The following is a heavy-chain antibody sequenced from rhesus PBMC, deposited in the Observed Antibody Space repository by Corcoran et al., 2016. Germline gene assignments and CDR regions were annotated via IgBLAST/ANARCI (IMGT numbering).Heavy chain of an antibody. V-gene: IGHV1-200*01. J-gene: IGHJ4*01. CDR3: TRGVAGTQYYFDF. CDR2: NTPSNRKT. CDR1: GYTFTSSY. D-gene: IGHD1-20*01. Sequence: QVQLVQSGAEVKKPGTSVKLSCKASGYTFTSSYINWVRQAPGQVLEWMGRNTPSNRKTGDAKKFQGRVTRNRDTYTTTAYMERNSLRSEDTAVYYCTRGVAGTQYYFDFWGQGVLVTVSA.